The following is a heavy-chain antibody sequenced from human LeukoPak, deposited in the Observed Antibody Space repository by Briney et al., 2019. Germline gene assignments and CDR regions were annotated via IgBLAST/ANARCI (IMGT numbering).Heavy chain of an antibody. CDR2: ISGGGDST. J-gene: IGHJ4*02. V-gene: IGHV3-23*01. CDR1: GFTFRSYA. D-gene: IGHD3-22*01. Sequence: GGSLRLSCAASGFTFRSYAMSWVRQAPGKGLEWVSGISGGGDSTYYANSVKGRFTISRDNSKNTLYLQMNSLRADDTAVYYCASHMYYYDSSYFDYWGQGTLVTVSS. CDR3: ASHMYYYDSSYFDY.